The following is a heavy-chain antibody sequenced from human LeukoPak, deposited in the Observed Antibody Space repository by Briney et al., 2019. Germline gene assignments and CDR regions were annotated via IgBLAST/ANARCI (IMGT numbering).Heavy chain of an antibody. J-gene: IGHJ6*03. Sequence: SETLTLTCAVYGGSFSGYYWSWIRQPPGKGLEWIGEINHSGSTNYSPSLKSRVTISVDTSKNQFSLKLSSVTAADTAVYYCARGPMEPGSYYMDVWGKGRTGTVSS. D-gene: IGHD3-10*01. V-gene: IGHV4-34*01. CDR3: ARGPMEPGSYYMDV. CDR2: INHSGST. CDR1: GGSFSGYY.